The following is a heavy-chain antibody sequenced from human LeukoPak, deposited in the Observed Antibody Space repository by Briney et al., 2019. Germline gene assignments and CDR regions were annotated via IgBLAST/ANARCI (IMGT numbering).Heavy chain of an antibody. J-gene: IGHJ4*02. CDR3: ARDRGYSYGPFDY. CDR2: ISYDGSNK. V-gene: IGHV3-30*03. D-gene: IGHD5-18*01. Sequence: PGRSLRLSCAASGFTFGSYAMHWVRQAPGKGLEWVAVISYDGSNKYYVDSVKGRFTISRDNSKNTLYLQMNSLRAEDTAVYYCARDRGYSYGPFDYWGQGTLVTVSS. CDR1: GFTFGSYA.